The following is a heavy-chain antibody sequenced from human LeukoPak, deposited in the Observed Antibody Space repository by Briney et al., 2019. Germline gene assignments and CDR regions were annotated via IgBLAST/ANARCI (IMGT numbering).Heavy chain of an antibody. V-gene: IGHV3-21*01. CDR1: GFTFSSYS. D-gene: IGHD2-21*01. J-gene: IGHJ3*02. CDR2: ISSSSSYI. Sequence: GGSLRLSCAASGFTFSSYSMNWVRQAPGKGLEWVSSISSSSSYIYCADSVKGRFTISRDNAKNSLYLQMNSLRAEDTAVYYCARSQTMVRAPTRAFDIWGQGTMVTVSS. CDR3: ARSQTMVRAPTRAFDI.